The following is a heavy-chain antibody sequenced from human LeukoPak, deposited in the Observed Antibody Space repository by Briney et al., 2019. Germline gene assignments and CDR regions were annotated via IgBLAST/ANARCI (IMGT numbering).Heavy chain of an antibody. D-gene: IGHD4-23*01. J-gene: IGHJ4*02. CDR2: INPNSGGT. Sequence: VASVKVFCKASGYTFTGYYMHWVRQAPGQGLEWMGWINPNSGGTNYAQKFQGRVTMTRDTSISTAYMELSRLRSDDTAVYYCARVRDGGRIDYWGQGTLVTVSS. CDR3: ARVRDGGRIDY. V-gene: IGHV1-2*02. CDR1: GYTFTGYY.